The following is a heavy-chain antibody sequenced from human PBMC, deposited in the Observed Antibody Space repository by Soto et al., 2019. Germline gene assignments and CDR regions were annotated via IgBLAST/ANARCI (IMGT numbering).Heavy chain of an antibody. D-gene: IGHD4-17*01. CDR2: IYYSGST. CDR1: GGSISSSSYY. J-gene: IGHJ6*02. V-gene: IGHV4-39*01. CDR3: ARGSPLVGYGDVGVYYYYGMDV. Sequence: SETLSLTCTVSGGSISSSSYYWGWIRQPPGKGLEWIGSIYYSGSTYYNPSLKSRVTISVDTSKNQFSLKLSSVTAADTAVYYCARGSPLVGYGDVGVYYYYGMDVWGQGTTVTVSS.